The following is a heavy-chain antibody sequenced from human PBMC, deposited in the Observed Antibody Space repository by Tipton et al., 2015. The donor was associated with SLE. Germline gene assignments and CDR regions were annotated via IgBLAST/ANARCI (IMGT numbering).Heavy chain of an antibody. V-gene: IGHV4-28*02. CDR2: IYYGGTI. CDR1: VYSISSIHW. J-gene: IGHJ2*01. Sequence: TLSLTCNVSVYSISSIHWWGWIRQPPGKGLEWIGHIYYGGTIYYNPSLQSRVTMSIDTYKNQFSLKLSSVTGVDTAVYYCARTVGRCVKLWYFDLWGRGTLVTVSS. D-gene: IGHD3-16*01. CDR3: ARTVGRCVKLWYFDL.